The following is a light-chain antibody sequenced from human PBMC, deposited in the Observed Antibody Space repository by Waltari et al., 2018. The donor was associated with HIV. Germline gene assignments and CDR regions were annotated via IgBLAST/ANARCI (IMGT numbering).Light chain of an antibody. Sequence: EIVLTQSPATLSLSPGERATLSCRTSVSVCSTFARYHRRPRQAPRLLIFDASTRATGIPARFSGSVSGTDITLTISSLWPEDFAVYYCQQRSNCPIPFGQGTRLEIK. CDR1: VSVCST. V-gene: IGKV3-11*01. CDR2: DAS. CDR3: QQRSNCPIP. J-gene: IGKJ5*01.